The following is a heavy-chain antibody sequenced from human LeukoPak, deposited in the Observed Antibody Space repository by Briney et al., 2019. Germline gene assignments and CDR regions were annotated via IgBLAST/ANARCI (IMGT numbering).Heavy chain of an antibody. D-gene: IGHD2-15*01. V-gene: IGHV3-23*01. CDR3: AKTSVGEVRIIASGYFDN. Sequence: QPGGSLRLSCAASGFTFSSYAMNWVRQAPGKGLEWVSIIGASGTVTYYADSVKGRFTVSRDNSKSTLYLQMNSLRAEDTAVYYCAKTSVGEVRIIASGYFDNWGQGTLVTVSS. CDR1: GFTFSSYA. CDR2: IGASGTVT. J-gene: IGHJ4*02.